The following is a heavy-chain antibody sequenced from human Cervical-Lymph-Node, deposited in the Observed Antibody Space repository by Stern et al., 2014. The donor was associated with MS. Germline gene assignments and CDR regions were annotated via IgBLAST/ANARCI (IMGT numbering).Heavy chain of an antibody. Sequence: LVESGPGLVKPSETLSLTCTVSGGSIHSYYWNWIRQPPGKGLEWIGYIYYSGSTNYNPSLKSRVTISVDTSKNHLSLRLSSVTAADTAVYYCAREIYGGNSRPFDYWGQGTLVTVSS. CDR2: IYYSGST. J-gene: IGHJ4*02. CDR1: GGSIHSYY. CDR3: AREIYGGNSRPFDY. D-gene: IGHD4-23*01. V-gene: IGHV4-59*01.